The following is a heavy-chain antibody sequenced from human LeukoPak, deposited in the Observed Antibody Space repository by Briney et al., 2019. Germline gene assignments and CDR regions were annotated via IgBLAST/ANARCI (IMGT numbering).Heavy chain of an antibody. D-gene: IGHD2-15*01. V-gene: IGHV1-2*02. Sequence: ASVKVSCKASGYTFTVYYMHWVRQAPGQGLEWMGGFDTNGGGANSSQTFQGRGTMTRDTSISTAYMELSRLRSDDTAVYYCARDRVVVVAATGVSWFDRWGQGTLVTV. CDR1: GYTFTVYY. CDR2: FDTNGGGA. J-gene: IGHJ5*02. CDR3: ARDRVVVVAATGVSWFDR.